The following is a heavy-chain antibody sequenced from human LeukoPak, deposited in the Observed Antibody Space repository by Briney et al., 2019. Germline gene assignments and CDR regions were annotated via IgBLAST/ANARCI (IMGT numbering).Heavy chain of an antibody. J-gene: IGHJ4*02. D-gene: IGHD3-22*01. Sequence: PSETLSLTCAVSGGSFSGYYWTWIRQPPGKGLEWIGEINRGSTNYNPSLKSRVTISVDTSKNQFSLKLSSVTAADTAVYYCARGQIDYYYDSSGYYFDYWGQGTLVTVSS. CDR3: ARGQIDYYYDSSGYYFDY. CDR1: GGSFSGYY. V-gene: IGHV4-34*01. CDR2: INRGST.